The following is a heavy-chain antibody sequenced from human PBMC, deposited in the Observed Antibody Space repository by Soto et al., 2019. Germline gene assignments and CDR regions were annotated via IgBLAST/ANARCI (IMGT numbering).Heavy chain of an antibody. D-gene: IGHD2-21*01. J-gene: IGHJ4*02. V-gene: IGHV3-73*01. Sequence: QSGGSLRLSCAASGFTFSGSAMHWVRQASGKGLEWVGRIRSKANSYATAYAASVKGRFTISRDDSKNTAYLQMNSLKTEDTAVYYCTRPDIVGSLDYWGQGTLVTVSS. CDR2: IRSKANSYAT. CDR1: GFTFSGSA. CDR3: TRPDIVGSLDY.